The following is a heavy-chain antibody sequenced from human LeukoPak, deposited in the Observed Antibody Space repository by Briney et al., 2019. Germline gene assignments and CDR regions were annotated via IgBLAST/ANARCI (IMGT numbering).Heavy chain of an antibody. J-gene: IGHJ4*02. V-gene: IGHV3-53*01. Sequence: GGSLRLSCAASGFTFSDYYMSWIRQAPGKGLEWVSVIYSGGSTYYADSVKGRFTISRDNSKNTLYLQMNSLRAEDTAVYYCARGCSSTSCYGFDYWGQGTLVTVSS. CDR1: GFTFSDYY. D-gene: IGHD2-2*01. CDR2: IYSGGST. CDR3: ARGCSSTSCYGFDY.